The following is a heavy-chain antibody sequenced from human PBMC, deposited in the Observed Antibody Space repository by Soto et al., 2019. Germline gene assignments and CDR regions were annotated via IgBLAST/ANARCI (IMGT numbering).Heavy chain of an antibody. CDR3: ARDKVPFYGPGSFAY. D-gene: IGHD3-10*01. V-gene: IGHV3-74*01. Sequence: EVQLVESGGGLVQPGGSLRLSCAASGFTFSSYWMHWVRQAPGKGLVWVSRITSDGSDTTYADSVKGRFTISRDNAKNTLLLQLNSLRAEDTAVYYCARDKVPFYGPGSFAYWGQGTLVTSPQ. J-gene: IGHJ4*02. CDR1: GFTFSSYW. CDR2: ITSDGSDT.